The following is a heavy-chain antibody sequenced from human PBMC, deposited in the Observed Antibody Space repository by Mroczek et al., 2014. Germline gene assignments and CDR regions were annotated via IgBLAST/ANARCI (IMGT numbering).Heavy chain of an antibody. CDR2: IYTSGST. Sequence: QVQLQESGPGLVKPSQTLSLTCTVSGGSISSGSYYWSWIRQPAGKGLEWIGRIYTSGSTNYNPSLKSRVTMSVDTSKNQFSLKLSSVTAADTAVYYCARVQKARSGSYSGTLYYYYYMDVWGKGTTVTVSS. CDR1: GGSISSGSYY. J-gene: IGHJ6*03. D-gene: IGHD1-26*01. CDR3: ARVQKARSGSYSGTLYYYYYMDV. V-gene: IGHV4-61*02.